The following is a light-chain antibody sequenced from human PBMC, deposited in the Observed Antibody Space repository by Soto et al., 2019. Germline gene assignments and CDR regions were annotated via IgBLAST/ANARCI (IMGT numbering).Light chain of an antibody. CDR3: AAWDDSLNGPV. J-gene: IGLJ2*01. CDR1: SSNIGRNT. Sequence: QSVLAQPPSASGTPGQRVTISCSGSSSNIGRNTVNWYQQLPETAPKLLIYNNNQRPSGVPDRFSGSKSGTSASLAISGLQSEDEADYYCAAWDDSLNGPVFGGGTKLT. CDR2: NNN. V-gene: IGLV1-44*01.